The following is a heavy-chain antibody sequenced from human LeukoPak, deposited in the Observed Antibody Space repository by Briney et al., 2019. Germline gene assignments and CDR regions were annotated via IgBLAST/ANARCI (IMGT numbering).Heavy chain of an antibody. CDR1: GDSISSRNW. V-gene: IGHV4-4*02. CDR2: ISHGGST. Sequence: SETLSLTCAVSGDSISSRNWWSWVRQPPGKGLDWIGEISHGGSTKYNPSLKNRVTISKDNFKNEFSLRLNSVTAADTAVYFCTRSGGWWSLDYWGQGALVTVSS. J-gene: IGHJ4*02. D-gene: IGHD2-8*02. CDR3: TRSGGWWSLDY.